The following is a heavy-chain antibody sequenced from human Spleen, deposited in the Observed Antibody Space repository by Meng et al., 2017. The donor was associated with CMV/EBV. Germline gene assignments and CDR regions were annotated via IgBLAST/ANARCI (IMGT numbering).Heavy chain of an antibody. V-gene: IGHV3-23*01. J-gene: IGHJ6*02. Sequence: GESLKISCAASGFTFSSNAMSWVRQAPGKGLEWVSSISGGGGSTYYADSMKGRFTISRDNSKSTLYLQMNSLKTEDTAVYYCTRAGYSNYGMDVWGQGTTVTVSS. CDR1: GFTFSSNA. CDR3: TRAGYSNYGMDV. CDR2: ISGGGGST. D-gene: IGHD4-11*01.